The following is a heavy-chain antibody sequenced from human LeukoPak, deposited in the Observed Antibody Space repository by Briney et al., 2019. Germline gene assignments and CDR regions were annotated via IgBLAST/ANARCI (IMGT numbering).Heavy chain of an antibody. Sequence: GGSLRLSCAASGFTFSSYAMSWVRQAPGKGLEWVSAISGSGGSTYYADSVKGRFTISRDKSKNTLYLQMNSLRAEDTAVYYCAKKDYRIAAAGIDYWGQGTLVTVSS. V-gene: IGHV3-23*01. D-gene: IGHD6-13*01. CDR3: AKKDYRIAAAGIDY. CDR1: GFTFSSYA. J-gene: IGHJ4*02. CDR2: ISGSGGST.